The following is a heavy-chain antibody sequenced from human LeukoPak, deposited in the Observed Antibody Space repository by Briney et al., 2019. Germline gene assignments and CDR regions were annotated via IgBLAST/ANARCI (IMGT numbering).Heavy chain of an antibody. D-gene: IGHD3-16*01. J-gene: IGHJ4*02. CDR3: VRGGGDY. CDR2: IKQDGIEK. Sequence: GGSLRLSCAASGFTFSSYWMSWVRQAPGKGLEWVANIKQDGIEKNYADSVKGRFTISRDNGKNSLFLQMNRQRAEGTGNYYGVRGGGDYWGQGILVTVSS. CDR1: GFTFSSYW. V-gene: IGHV3-7*01.